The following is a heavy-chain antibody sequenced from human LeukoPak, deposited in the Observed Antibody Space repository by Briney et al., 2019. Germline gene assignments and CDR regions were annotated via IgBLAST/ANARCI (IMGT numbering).Heavy chain of an antibody. CDR2: ISAYNGNT. J-gene: IGHJ4*02. CDR1: GYTFTSYG. CDR3: ARDGGWNYYDSSGYCRFDY. Sequence: EASVKVSCKASGYTFTSYGISWVRQAPGQGLEWMGWISAYNGNTNYAQKLQGRVTMTTDTSTSTAYMELRSLRSDDTAVYYCARDGGWNYYDSSGYCRFDYWGQGTLVTVSS. V-gene: IGHV1-18*01. D-gene: IGHD3-22*01.